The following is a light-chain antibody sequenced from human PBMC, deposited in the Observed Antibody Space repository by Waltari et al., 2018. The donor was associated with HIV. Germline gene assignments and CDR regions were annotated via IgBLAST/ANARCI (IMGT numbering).Light chain of an antibody. CDR3: CSYAGSSTLV. V-gene: IGLV2-23*02. CDR1: SRDVGGYHS. CDR2: DVS. J-gene: IGLJ2*01. Sequence: QSALTQPASVSGSPGQSIPISCTVTSRDVGGYHSVPWYPQPPGKAPKLMIYDVSKRPSGVSNRFSGSKSGNTASLTISGLQAEDEADYYCCSYAGSSTLVFGGGTKLTVL.